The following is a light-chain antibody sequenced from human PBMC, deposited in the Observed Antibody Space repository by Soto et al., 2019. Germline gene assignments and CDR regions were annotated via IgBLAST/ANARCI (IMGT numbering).Light chain of an antibody. V-gene: IGKV3-20*01. CDR3: QQYGSALLT. Sequence: IVLTQSPGTLSLSPGERATLSCRASQSISSGYLVWYQQKPGQAPRLLIYRSSSRAAGIPDRFSGSGSGADFTLTISRLEPEDFAVYYCQQYGSALLTFGGGTKVELK. J-gene: IGKJ4*01. CDR2: RSS. CDR1: QSISSGY.